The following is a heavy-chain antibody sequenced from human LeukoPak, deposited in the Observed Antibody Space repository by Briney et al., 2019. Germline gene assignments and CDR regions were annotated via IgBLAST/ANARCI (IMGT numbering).Heavy chain of an antibody. CDR1: GFTISSYG. CDR2: ISYDGSNK. CDR3: AKANGGPGIAAAGTSDY. D-gene: IGHD6-13*01. V-gene: IGHV3-30*18. Sequence: GRSLRLSCAASGFTISSYGMYWVRQAPGKGLEWVAVISYDGSNKYYADSVKGRFTISRDNSKNTLYLQMNSLRAEDTAVYYRAKANGGPGIAAAGTSDYWGQGTLVTVSS. J-gene: IGHJ4*02.